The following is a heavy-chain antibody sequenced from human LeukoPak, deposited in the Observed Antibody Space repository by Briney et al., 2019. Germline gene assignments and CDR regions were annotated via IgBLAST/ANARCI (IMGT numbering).Heavy chain of an antibody. V-gene: IGHV1-2*02. Sequence: ASVKASCKASGYTFTGYYMHWVRQAPGQGREWMGWINPNSGGTNYAQKFQGRVTMTRDTSISTAYMELSRLRSDDTAVYYCARAIVVVPAAIGWFDPWGQGTLVTVSS. D-gene: IGHD2-2*01. CDR2: INPNSGGT. J-gene: IGHJ5*02. CDR1: GYTFTGYY. CDR3: ARAIVVVPAAIGWFDP.